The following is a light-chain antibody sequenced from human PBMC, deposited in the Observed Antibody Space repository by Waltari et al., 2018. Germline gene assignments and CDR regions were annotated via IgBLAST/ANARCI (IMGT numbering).Light chain of an antibody. CDR3: ATWDDSLNGRV. CDR1: SPNIAINP. Sequence: QSVLTQPPLASGTPGQRVTISCSGHSPNIAINPVTWYQQLPGTAPKLLIYANYHRPSGVPDRFSASKSDTSASLAISGLQSEDEADYFCATWDDSLNGRVFGGGTKLAVL. V-gene: IGLV1-44*01. CDR2: ANY. J-gene: IGLJ3*02.